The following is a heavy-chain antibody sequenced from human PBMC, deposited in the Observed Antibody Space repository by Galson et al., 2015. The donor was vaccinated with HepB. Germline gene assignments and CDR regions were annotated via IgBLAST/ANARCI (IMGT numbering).Heavy chain of an antibody. V-gene: IGHV1-69*13. CDR2: IIPIFGTA. J-gene: IGHJ6*02. D-gene: IGHD4-11*01. CDR1: GGTFSSYA. Sequence: SVKVSCKASGGTFSSYAISWVRQAPGQGLEWMGGIIPIFGTANYAQKFQGRVTITADESTSTAYMELSSLRSEDTAVYYCASPLTTVTTSYYYGMDVWGQGTTVTVSS. CDR3: ASPLTTVTTSYYYGMDV.